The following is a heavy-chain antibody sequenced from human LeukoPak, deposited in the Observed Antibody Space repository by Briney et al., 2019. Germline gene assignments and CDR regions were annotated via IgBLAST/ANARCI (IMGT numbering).Heavy chain of an antibody. J-gene: IGHJ3*02. CDR1: GVSINNYY. V-gene: IGHV4-59*01. Sequence: SGTLSLTCSVSGVSINNYYWSWIREPPGRGQEWIGYVYYSGSTNYNPSLKSRVTISVDTSKNQFSLKLSSVTAADTAVYYCARSRGYSGYAYDAFDIWGQGTMVTVSS. CDR3: ARSRGYSGYAYDAFDI. CDR2: VYYSGST. D-gene: IGHD5-12*01.